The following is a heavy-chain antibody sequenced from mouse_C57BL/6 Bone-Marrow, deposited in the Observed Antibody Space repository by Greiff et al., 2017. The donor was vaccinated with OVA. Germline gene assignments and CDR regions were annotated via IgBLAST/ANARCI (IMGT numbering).Heavy chain of an antibody. Sequence: QLQQSGAELVRPGTSVKMSCQASGYTFTNYWIGWAKQRPGHGLEWIGDIYPGGGYTNYNEKFKGTATLTADKSSSTAYMQFSSLTSEDSAIYYCARSTLYYFDYWGQGTTLTVSS. CDR1: GYTFTNYW. J-gene: IGHJ2*01. V-gene: IGHV1-63*01. D-gene: IGHD5-1*01. CDR3: ARSTLYYFDY. CDR2: IYPGGGYT.